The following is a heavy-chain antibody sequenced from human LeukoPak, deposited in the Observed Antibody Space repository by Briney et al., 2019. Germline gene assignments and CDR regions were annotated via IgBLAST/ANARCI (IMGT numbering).Heavy chain of an antibody. CDR3: ARGRPGIAAAGTWYPFDY. J-gene: IGHJ4*02. D-gene: IGHD6-13*01. CDR2: INHSGST. V-gene: IGHV4-34*01. CDR1: GGSFSGYY. Sequence: SETLSLTCAVYGGSFSGYYWSWIRQPPGKGLGWIGEINHSGSTNYNPSLKSRVTISVDTSKNQFSLKLSSVTAADTAVYYCARGRPGIAAAGTWYPFDYWGQGTLVTVS.